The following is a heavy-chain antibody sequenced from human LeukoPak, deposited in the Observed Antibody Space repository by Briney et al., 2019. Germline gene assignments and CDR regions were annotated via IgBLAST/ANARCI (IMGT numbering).Heavy chain of an antibody. J-gene: IGHJ4*02. Sequence: GGSLRLSCAASGFTFDDYGMSWVRQAPGKGLEWVSGINWNGGSTGYADSVKGRFTISRGNAKNSLYLQMNSLRAEDTAVYYCARTFRGAITMAYDYWGQGTLVTVSS. CDR1: GFTFDDYG. CDR3: ARTFRGAITMAYDY. CDR2: INWNGGST. D-gene: IGHD3-10*01. V-gene: IGHV3-20*04.